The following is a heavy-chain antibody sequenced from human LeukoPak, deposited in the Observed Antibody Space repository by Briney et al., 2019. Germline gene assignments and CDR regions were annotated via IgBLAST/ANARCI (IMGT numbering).Heavy chain of an antibody. CDR2: LKSQTDGGTT. J-gene: IGHJ3*02. CDR3: TTPYGSGSYLNAFEI. CDR1: GFSVSNYG. Sequence: GGSLRLSCTASGFSVSNYGLTWVRQAPGKGLEWVGRLKSQTDGGTTDYAAPVKGRFTMSRDDSKNTVYLQMNSLKTEDTAVYYCTTPYGSGSYLNAFEIWGQGTMVTVSS. D-gene: IGHD3-10*01. V-gene: IGHV3-15*01.